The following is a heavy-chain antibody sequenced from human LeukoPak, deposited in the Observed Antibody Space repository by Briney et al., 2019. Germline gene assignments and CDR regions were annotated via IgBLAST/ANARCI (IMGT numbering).Heavy chain of an antibody. V-gene: IGHV4-61*02. J-gene: IGHJ4*02. D-gene: IGHD3-3*01. CDR1: GGSISSSSYY. CDR2: IYTSGST. CDR3: ARDSDFWSGYPHYFDY. Sequence: SETLSLTCTVSGGSISSSSYYWSWIRQPAGKGLEWIGRIYTSGSTNYNPSLKSRVTISVDTSKNQFSLKLSSVTAADTAVYYCARDSDFWSGYPHYFDYWGQGTLVTVSS.